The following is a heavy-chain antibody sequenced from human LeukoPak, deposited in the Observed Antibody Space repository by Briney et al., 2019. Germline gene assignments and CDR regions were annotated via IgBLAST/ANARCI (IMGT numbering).Heavy chain of an antibody. CDR3: ASLPSNTVTHDY. J-gene: IGHJ4*02. V-gene: IGHV4-38-2*01. Sequence: SETLSLTCAVSGYSISSSYYWGWIRQPPGKGLEWIGTIYHSGSTHYNPSLKSRVTLSVDTSKNQFSLKLRSATAADTAVYYCASLPSNTVTHDYWGQGTLVTVSS. D-gene: IGHD4-11*01. CDR2: IYHSGST. CDR1: GYSISSSYY.